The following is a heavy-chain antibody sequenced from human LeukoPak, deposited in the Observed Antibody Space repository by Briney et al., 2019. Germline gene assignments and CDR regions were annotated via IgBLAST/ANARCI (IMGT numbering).Heavy chain of an antibody. CDR2: IHYTGST. CDR1: GGSFSGYY. D-gene: IGHD3-10*01. J-gene: IGHJ5*02. CDR3: ARGGYYGSGNDFRFDP. V-gene: IGHV4-59*01. Sequence: SETLSLTCAVSGGSFSGYYWSWIRQSPGKGLECIGYIHYTGSTNYNPSLKSRVTISVETSKNQFSLKLKSVTAADTAVYYCARGGYYGSGNDFRFDPWGQGTLVTVSS.